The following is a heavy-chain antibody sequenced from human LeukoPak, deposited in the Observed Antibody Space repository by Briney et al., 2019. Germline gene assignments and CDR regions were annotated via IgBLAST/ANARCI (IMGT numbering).Heavy chain of an antibody. CDR3: ARNPMIVAPLDY. J-gene: IGHJ4*02. CDR2: IYHSGST. V-gene: IGHV4-38-2*02. Sequence: SETLSLTCTVSGYSISSGYYWGWIRQPPGKGLEWIGSIYHSGSTYYNPSLKSRVTISVDTSKNQFSLKLSSVTAADTAVYYCARNPMIVAPLDYWGQGTLVTVSS. D-gene: IGHD3-22*01. CDR1: GYSISSGYY.